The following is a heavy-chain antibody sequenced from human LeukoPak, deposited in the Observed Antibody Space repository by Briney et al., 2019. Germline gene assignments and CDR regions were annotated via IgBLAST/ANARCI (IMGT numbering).Heavy chain of an antibody. CDR2: ISGGTGTP. V-gene: IGHV3-23*01. J-gene: IGHJ4*02. D-gene: IGHD4-17*01. Sequence: GGSLRLSCAASGFTFSNYAMSWVRQAPGKGLEWVLGISGGTGTPFYADSVKGRFTISRDNSKNTLYLQMSSLRGEDTAVYFCAKRRTTVITMDYFDYWGQGTLVTVSS. CDR1: GFTFSNYA. CDR3: AKRRTTVITMDYFDY.